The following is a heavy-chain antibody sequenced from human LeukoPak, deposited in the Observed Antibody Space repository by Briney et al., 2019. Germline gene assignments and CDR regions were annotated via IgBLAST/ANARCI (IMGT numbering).Heavy chain of an antibody. Sequence: SETLSHTCTVSGGSISSYYWSWIRQPAGKGLEWIGRIYTSGSTNYNPSLKSRATMSVDTSKNQFSLKLSSVTAADTAVYYCARDLGEYHHNWFDPWGQGTLVTVSS. CDR2: IYTSGST. D-gene: IGHD3-10*01. V-gene: IGHV4-4*07. J-gene: IGHJ5*02. CDR3: ARDLGEYHHNWFDP. CDR1: GGSISSYY.